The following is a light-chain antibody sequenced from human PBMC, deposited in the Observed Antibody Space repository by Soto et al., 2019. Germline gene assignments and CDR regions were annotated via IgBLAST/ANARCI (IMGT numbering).Light chain of an antibody. CDR3: SSYAGSNNYV. J-gene: IGLJ1*01. V-gene: IGLV2-8*01. CDR2: EVS. CDR1: SSDVGAYNY. Sequence: QSAPTQPPSASGSPGQSVTISCTGTSSDVGAYNYLSWYQQHPGKAPKLMIYEVSKRPSGVHDRFSGSKSGNTASLTVSGLQAEDEADYYCSSYAGSNNYVFGTGTKLTVL.